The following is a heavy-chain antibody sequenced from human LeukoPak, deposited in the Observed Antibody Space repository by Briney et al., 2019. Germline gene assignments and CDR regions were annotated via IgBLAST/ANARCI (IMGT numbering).Heavy chain of an antibody. V-gene: IGHV3-9*03. CDR3: AKGYYDFWSDWDYMDV. CDR2: ISWNSGSI. J-gene: IGHJ6*03. CDR1: GFTFDDYA. Sequence: GGSLRLSCAASGFTFDDYAMHLVRQAPGKGLEWVSGISWNSGSIGYADSVKGRYTISRDNAKNSLYLQMNSPRAEDMALYYCAKGYYDFWSDWDYMDVWGKGTTVTVSS. D-gene: IGHD3-3*01.